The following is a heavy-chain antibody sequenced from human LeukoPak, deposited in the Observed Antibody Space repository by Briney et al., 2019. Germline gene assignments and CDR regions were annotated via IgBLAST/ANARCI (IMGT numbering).Heavy chain of an antibody. CDR1: GFSFSSYS. CDR2: ISSTSSTI. J-gene: IGHJ4*02. D-gene: IGHD3-22*01. Sequence: AGGSLRLSCAASGFSFSSYSMNWVRQAPGKGLEWVSYISSTSSTIYYADSVRGRFTISRDNAKNSLYLQMNSLRADDTAVYYCARRYYYDSGGYYYWGQGTLVTVSS. V-gene: IGHV3-48*01. CDR3: ARRYYYDSGGYYY.